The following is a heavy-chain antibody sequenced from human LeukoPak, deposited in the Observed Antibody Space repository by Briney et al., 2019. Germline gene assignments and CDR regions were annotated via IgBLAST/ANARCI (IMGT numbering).Heavy chain of an antibody. V-gene: IGHV5-51*01. CDR3: ARHGMHNYRVIDY. CDR2: IYPGDSDT. J-gene: IGHJ4*02. Sequence: GGSLRLSCQSSGYSFTDYWIGWVRQLPGKGLEWMGAIYPGDSDTRYSPSFQGQVTISADKSINTAYLQWSSLKVSDTAMYYCARHGMHNYRVIDYWGQGTLVTVSS. CDR1: GYSFTDYW. D-gene: IGHD1-1*01.